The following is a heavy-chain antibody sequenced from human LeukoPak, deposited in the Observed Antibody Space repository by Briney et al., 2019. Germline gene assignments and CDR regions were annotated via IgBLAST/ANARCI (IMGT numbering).Heavy chain of an antibody. CDR3: ASGTIVGARGADN. V-gene: IGHV3-33*01. Sequence: SGGSLRLSCAASGFTFSSYGMHWVRQAPGKGLEWVAVIWYDGSNKYYADSVKGRFTISRDNSKNTLYLQMNSLRAEDTAVYYCASGTIVGARGADNWGQGTLVTVSS. CDR1: GFTFSSYG. CDR2: IWYDGSNK. D-gene: IGHD1-26*01. J-gene: IGHJ4*02.